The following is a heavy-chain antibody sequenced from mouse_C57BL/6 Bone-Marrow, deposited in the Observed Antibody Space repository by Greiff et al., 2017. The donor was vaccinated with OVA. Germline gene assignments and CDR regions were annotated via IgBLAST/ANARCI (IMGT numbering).Heavy chain of an antibody. Sequence: EVQRVESGGDLVKPGGSLKLSCAASGFTFSSYGLSWVRQTPAKRLEWVATISSGGSYTYYPYSVKGRFTIARDNAKNTLYLQMSSLKSEDTAMYDWASLRLYAMDYWGQGTSVTVAS. V-gene: IGHV5-6*01. D-gene: IGHD1-2*01. CDR1: GFTFSSYG. CDR3: ASLRLYAMDY. CDR2: ISSGGSYT. J-gene: IGHJ4*01.